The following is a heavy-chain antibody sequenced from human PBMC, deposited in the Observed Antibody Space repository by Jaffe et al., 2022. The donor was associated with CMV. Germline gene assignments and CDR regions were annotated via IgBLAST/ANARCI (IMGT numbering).Heavy chain of an antibody. CDR3: ARQRGTRPREYYYMDV. D-gene: IGHD1-26*01. V-gene: IGHV4-39*01. J-gene: IGHJ6*03. CDR1: GGSIASSSYY. CDR2: IYYSGTS. Sequence: QLQLQESGPGLVRPSETLSLRCTASGGSIASSSYYWAWIRQPPGKGLEWIATIYYSGTSYYNPSLKSRFTISVDPSKDQFSLEVASVTAADTAVYFCARQRGTRPREYYYMDVWGKGTTVVVSS.